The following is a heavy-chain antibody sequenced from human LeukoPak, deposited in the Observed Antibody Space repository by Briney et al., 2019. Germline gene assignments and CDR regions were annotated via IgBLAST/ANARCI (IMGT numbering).Heavy chain of an antibody. D-gene: IGHD1-26*01. CDR2: ISGGGGST. CDR1: GFTFSSYA. V-gene: IGHV3-23*01. J-gene: IGHJ4*02. CDR3: ANSGSYYGGDY. Sequence: GGSLRLSCAASGFTFSSYAMSWVRQAPGKGLEWVSAISGGGGSTYYADSVKGRFTISRDNSKNTLYLQMNSLRAEDTAVYYCANSGSYYGGDYWGQGTLVTVSS.